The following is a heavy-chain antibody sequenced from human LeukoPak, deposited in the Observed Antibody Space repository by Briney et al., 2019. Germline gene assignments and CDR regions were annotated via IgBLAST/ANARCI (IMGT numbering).Heavy chain of an antibody. CDR2: IVVGSSNT. CDR3: AARPGGYASFDI. D-gene: IGHD3-16*01. CDR1: GFTFSNSA. J-gene: IGHJ3*02. V-gene: IGHV1-58*01. Sequence: SVKVSCKTSGFTFSNSAVQWVRQARGQRLEWIGWIVVGSSNTDYTQKFQERVTITRDMSTGTAYMELTSLTSGDTAVYYCAARPGGYASFDIWGQGTMVTVSS.